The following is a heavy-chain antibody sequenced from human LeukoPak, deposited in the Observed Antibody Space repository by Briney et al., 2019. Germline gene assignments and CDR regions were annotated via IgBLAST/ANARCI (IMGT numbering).Heavy chain of an antibody. CDR3: ARGHLYDSSGGYSYSNWIDT. CDR1: GYTFINYY. V-gene: IGHV1-46*01. CDR2: ISPFGGST. D-gene: IGHD3-22*01. Sequence: GASVKVSCKASGYTFINYYMHWVRQAPGQGLEWMGIISPFGGSTNYAQKFQGRVTMTRETSTSTVYMEMSSLRSEDTAVYYCARGHLYDSSGGYSYSNWIDTWGPGTLVTVSS. J-gene: IGHJ5*02.